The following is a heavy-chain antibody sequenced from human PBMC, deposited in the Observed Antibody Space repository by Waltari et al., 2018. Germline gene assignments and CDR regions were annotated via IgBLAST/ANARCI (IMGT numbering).Heavy chain of an antibody. CDR3: ARLDLVGSRYYFDY. V-gene: IGHV4-59*08. D-gene: IGHD1-26*01. CDR2: MYSSGTT. CDR1: GHSVSAYF. Sequence: QVQLQESGPGLVKPSETPSLPCTVSGHSVSAYFWSWIRHAPGKGLEWIAYMYSSGTTNYNPSLRSRVTISLDTSKNQVSLKLSSMTAADTAVYYCARLDLVGSRYYFDYWSQGTLVTVSS. J-gene: IGHJ4*02.